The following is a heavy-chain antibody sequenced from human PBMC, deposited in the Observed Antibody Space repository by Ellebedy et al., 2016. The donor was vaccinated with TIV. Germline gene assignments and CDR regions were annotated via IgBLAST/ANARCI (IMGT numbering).Heavy chain of an antibody. V-gene: IGHV3-48*02. CDR1: GYTFSNHG. Sequence: GESLKISXAASGYTFSNHGLTWVRQAPGRGLEWVSYISRSGSVKHYADSMKGRFTISRDDARDSVYLQMNSLRHEDTAVYYCTRVMSALVVLDYWGQGTLVSVSS. D-gene: IGHD3-22*01. CDR3: TRVMSALVVLDY. CDR2: ISRSGSVK. J-gene: IGHJ4*02.